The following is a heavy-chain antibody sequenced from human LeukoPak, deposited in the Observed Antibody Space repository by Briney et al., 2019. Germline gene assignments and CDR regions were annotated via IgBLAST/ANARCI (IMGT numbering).Heavy chain of an antibody. V-gene: IGHV1-3*01. J-gene: IGHJ6*02. D-gene: IGHD6-13*01. Sequence: ASVKVSCKASGYTLTSYAMHWVRQAPGQRLEWMGWINAGNGNTKYSQKFQGRVTITRDTSASTAYMELSSLRSEDTAVYYCARDPELYSSSWYDYYYYGMDVWGQGTTVTVSS. CDR1: GYTLTSYA. CDR3: ARDPELYSSSWYDYYYYGMDV. CDR2: INAGNGNT.